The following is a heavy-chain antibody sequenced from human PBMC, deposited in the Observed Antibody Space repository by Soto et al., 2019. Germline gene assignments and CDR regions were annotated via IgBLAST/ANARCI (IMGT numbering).Heavy chain of an antibody. CDR1: GGSISSGDYY. CDR2: IYYSGST. D-gene: IGHD4-4*01. V-gene: IGHV4-30-4*01. J-gene: IGHJ5*02. CDR3: ARHSTVAYNWFDP. Sequence: SETLSLTCTVSGGSISSGDYYWSWIRQPPGKGLEWIGYIYYSGSTYYNPSLKSRVTISVDTSKNQFSLKLSSVTAADTAVYYCARHSTVAYNWFDPWGQGTLVTVPS.